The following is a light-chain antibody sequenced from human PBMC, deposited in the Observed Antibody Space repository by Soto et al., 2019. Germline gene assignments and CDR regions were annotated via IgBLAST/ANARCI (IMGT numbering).Light chain of an antibody. CDR1: SSNIGSNT. Sequence: QSVLTQPPSASGTPGQRVTISCSGSSSNIGSNTVNWYQQLPGTAPKLLIYNSNQRPSGVPDRFSGSKSGTSASLAISGLQSDDETQYYCAAWDDSLNVLVFGGGTKLTVL. J-gene: IGLJ2*01. CDR3: AAWDDSLNVLV. V-gene: IGLV1-44*01. CDR2: NSN.